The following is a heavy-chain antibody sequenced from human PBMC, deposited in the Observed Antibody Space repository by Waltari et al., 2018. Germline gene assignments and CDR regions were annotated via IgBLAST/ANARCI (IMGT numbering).Heavy chain of an antibody. Sequence: QLQLQESGPGLVKPSETLSLTCTVSGGSISSSSYYWGWIRQPPGKGLEWIGSIYYSGSTYYNPPLKSRVTISVDTSNNQFSLKLSSVTAADTAVYYCARDRGGIAVAGTGYFDYWGQGTLVTVSS. CDR1: GGSISSSSYY. J-gene: IGHJ4*02. D-gene: IGHD6-19*01. CDR2: IYYSGST. V-gene: IGHV4-39*07. CDR3: ARDRGGIAVAGTGYFDY.